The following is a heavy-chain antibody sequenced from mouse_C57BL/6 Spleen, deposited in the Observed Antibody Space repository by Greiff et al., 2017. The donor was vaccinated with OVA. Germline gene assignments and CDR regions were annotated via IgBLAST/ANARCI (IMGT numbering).Heavy chain of an antibody. Sequence: QVQLQQSGAELVKPGASVKLSCKASGYTFTEYTIHWVKQRSGQGLEWIGWFYPGSGSITYNEKFKDKATLTADKSSSTVYMELSRLTSEDSAVYFCARHEGGSPGVYYYAMDYWGQGTSVTVSS. CDR3: ARHEGGSPGVYYYAMDY. CDR1: GYTFTEYT. V-gene: IGHV1-62-2*01. J-gene: IGHJ4*01. CDR2: FYPGSGSI.